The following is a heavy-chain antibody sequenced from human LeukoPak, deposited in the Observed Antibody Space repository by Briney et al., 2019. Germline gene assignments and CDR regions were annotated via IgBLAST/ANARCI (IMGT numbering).Heavy chain of an antibody. D-gene: IGHD3-3*01. Sequence: ASVKVSCKASGGTFSSYAICWVRQAPGQGLEWMGGIIPIFGTANYAQKFQGRVTITTDESTSTAYMELSSLRSEDTAVYYCARGGGDDFWSGYYRDYFDYWGQGTLVTVSS. J-gene: IGHJ4*02. V-gene: IGHV1-69*05. CDR2: IIPIFGTA. CDR1: GGTFSSYA. CDR3: ARGGGDDFWSGYYRDYFDY.